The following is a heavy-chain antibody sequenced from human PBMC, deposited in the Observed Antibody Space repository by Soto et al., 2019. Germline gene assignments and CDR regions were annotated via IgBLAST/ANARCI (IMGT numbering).Heavy chain of an antibody. V-gene: IGHV6-1*01. CDR1: GDSVSSNSAA. CDR3: AGTTWLQWYYMDV. Sequence: PSQTLSLTCAISGDSVSSNSAAWNWIRQSPSGGLEWLGRTYYRSRWYNDYAVSVRSRITINPDTSKNQFSLHLNSVTPEDTAVYYCAGTTWLQWYYMDVWGKGTTVTVSS. D-gene: IGHD1-7*01. J-gene: IGHJ6*03. CDR2: TYYRSRWYN.